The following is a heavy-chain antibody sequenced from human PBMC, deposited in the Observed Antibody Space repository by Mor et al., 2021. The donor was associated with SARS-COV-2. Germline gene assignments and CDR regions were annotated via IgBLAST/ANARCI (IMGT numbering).Heavy chain of an antibody. CDR3: TSSRFGVGATTSY. Sequence: RSKANSYATAYAASVKGRFTISRDDSKNTAYLQMNSLKTEDTAVYYCTSSRFGVGATTSYWGQGTLVTVSS. D-gene: IGHD1-26*01. V-gene: IGHV3-73*01. CDR2: RSKANSYAT. J-gene: IGHJ4*02.